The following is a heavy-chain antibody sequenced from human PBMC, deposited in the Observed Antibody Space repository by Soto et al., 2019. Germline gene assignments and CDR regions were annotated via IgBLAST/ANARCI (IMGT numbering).Heavy chain of an antibody. CDR2: VYYGGAIFYSGNI. V-gene: IGHV4-39*01. D-gene: IGHD3-3*02. CDR3: VRYDRINMKPYSPEGFHI. J-gene: IGHJ3*02. CDR1: GDSISSSNSH. Sequence: PSETLSLTCTVSGDSISSSNSHWGWTRQPPGKGLEYIGSVYYGGAIFYSGNIYYNPSLKSRVTISVDTSKNQFSPRLSSVTAADTGVYYCVRYDRINMKPYSPEGFHIWGQGTMVTVS.